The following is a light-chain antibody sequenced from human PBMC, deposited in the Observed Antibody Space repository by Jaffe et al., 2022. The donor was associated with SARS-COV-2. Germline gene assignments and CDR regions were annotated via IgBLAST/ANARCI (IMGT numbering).Light chain of an antibody. CDR2: RND. J-gene: IGLJ3*02. CDR3: AAWDDSLSGVV. CDR1: GSNIGSNY. Sequence: QSVLTQPPSVSGTPGQRVTISCSGSGSNIGSNYVFWYQQLPRTAPKLLIYRNDQRPSGVPDRFSGSKSGTSASLAISGLRSEDEADYYCAAWDDSLSGVVFGGGTKLTVL. V-gene: IGLV1-47*01.